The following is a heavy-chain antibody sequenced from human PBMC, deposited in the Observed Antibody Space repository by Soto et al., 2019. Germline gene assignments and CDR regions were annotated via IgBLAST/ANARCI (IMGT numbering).Heavy chain of an antibody. CDR2: IIPILGIA. J-gene: IGHJ5*02. D-gene: IGHD2-15*01. CDR1: GGTFSSYT. V-gene: IGHV1-69*08. CDR3: ARDSSDIVVVVAATPGNWFDP. Sequence: QVQLVQSGAEVKKPGSSVKVSCKASGGTFSSYTISWVRQAPGQGLEWMGRIIPILGIANYAQKFRGRVTITAEKATSTAYMELSSLRSEDTAVYFCARDSSDIVVVVAATPGNWFDPWGQGPLVTVSS.